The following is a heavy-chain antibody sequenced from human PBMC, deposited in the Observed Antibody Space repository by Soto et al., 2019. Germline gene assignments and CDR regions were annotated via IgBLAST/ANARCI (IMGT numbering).Heavy chain of an antibody. CDR1: GFTFSSYA. CDR3: ANAQWELFASRWFDP. CDR2: ISYDGSNK. D-gene: IGHD1-26*01. J-gene: IGHJ5*02. Sequence: GGSLRLSCAASGFTFSSYAMHWVRQAPGKGLEWVAVISYDGSNKYYADSVKGRFTISRDNSKNTLYLQMNSLRAEDTAVYYCANAQWELFASRWFDPWGQGTLVTVSS. V-gene: IGHV3-30-3*01.